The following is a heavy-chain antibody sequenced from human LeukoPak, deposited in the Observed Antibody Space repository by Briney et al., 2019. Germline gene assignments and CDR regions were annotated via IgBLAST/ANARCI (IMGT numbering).Heavy chain of an antibody. Sequence: GRSLRLSCAASGFTFSSYAMHWVRQVPGKGLEWVAVISYDGSNKYHADSVKGRFTISRDNSKNTLYLQMNSLRAEDTAVYYCARDHAYYGSGHPPGFDYWGQGTLVTVSS. J-gene: IGHJ4*02. V-gene: IGHV3-30-3*01. CDR2: ISYDGSNK. CDR3: ARDHAYYGSGHPPGFDY. CDR1: GFTFSSYA. D-gene: IGHD3-10*01.